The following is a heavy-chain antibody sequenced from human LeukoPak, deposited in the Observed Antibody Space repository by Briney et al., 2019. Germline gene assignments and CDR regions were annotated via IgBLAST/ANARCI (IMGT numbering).Heavy chain of an antibody. CDR3: ARHSSSAWYYYFDY. V-gene: IGHV4-30-2*03. J-gene: IGHJ4*02. D-gene: IGHD6-19*01. CDR2: AYYSGTT. CDR1: GGSISSGGYS. Sequence: SETLSLTCAVSGGSISSGGYSWSWIRQPPGKGLEWIGGAYYSGTTYYSPSLKSRVTISVDTSRDHFSLNLNSVTAADTAVYYCARHSSSAWYYYFDYWGQGSFVTVSS.